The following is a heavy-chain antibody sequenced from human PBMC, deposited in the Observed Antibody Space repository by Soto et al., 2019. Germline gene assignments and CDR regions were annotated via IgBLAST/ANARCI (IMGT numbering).Heavy chain of an antibody. Sequence: SETLSLTCTVSGGSISNYYWSWIRQSPGKGLEWIGYIYDTGNTNSNPSLQSRATISMDTSKNQLSLKLSSVTAADTAVYYCARARITMVREVIKYNMDVWGQGTTVTVSS. D-gene: IGHD3-10*01. CDR1: GGSISNYY. V-gene: IGHV4-59*01. CDR2: IYDTGNT. J-gene: IGHJ6*02. CDR3: ARARITMVREVIKYNMDV.